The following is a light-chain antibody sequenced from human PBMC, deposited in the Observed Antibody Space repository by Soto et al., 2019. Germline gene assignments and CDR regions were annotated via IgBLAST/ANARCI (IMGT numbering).Light chain of an antibody. V-gene: IGLV1-40*01. CDR1: SSNLGAPYD. J-gene: IGLJ1*01. Sequence: QSVLTQPPSVYGAPGQTVIISCSGSSSNLGAPYDVNWFRQLPGTVPRLRIYGNNNRPSGVPDRVSGSKSGTSASLAITGLQAEDEADYYRQSYDSSLSGYVFGTGTKVTVL. CDR2: GNN. CDR3: QSYDSSLSGYV.